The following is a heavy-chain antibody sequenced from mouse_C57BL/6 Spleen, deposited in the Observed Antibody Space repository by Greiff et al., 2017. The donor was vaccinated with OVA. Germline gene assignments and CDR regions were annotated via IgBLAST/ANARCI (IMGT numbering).Heavy chain of an antibody. Sequence: QVQLQQPGAELVKPGASVKLSCKASGYTFTSYWMHWVKQRPGQGLEWIGMIHPNSGSTNYNEKFKSKATLTVDKSSSTAYMQLSSLTSEDSAVYYGAMGLYEYVPYWYFDVWGTGTTVTVSS. CDR2: IHPNSGST. J-gene: IGHJ1*03. CDR1: GYTFTSYW. D-gene: IGHD2-4*01. V-gene: IGHV1-64*01. CDR3: AMGLYEYVPYWYFDV.